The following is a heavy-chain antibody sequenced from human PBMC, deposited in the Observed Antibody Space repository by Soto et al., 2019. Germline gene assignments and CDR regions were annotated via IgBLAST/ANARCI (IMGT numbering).Heavy chain of an antibody. CDR2: ISSSSSTI. J-gene: IGHJ3*02. D-gene: IGHD6-6*01. CDR1: GFTFSSYS. CDR3: ARAPGRVIYRQLVLGAFDI. V-gene: IGHV3-48*02. Sequence: EVQLVESGGGLVQPGGSLRLSCAASGFTFSSYSMNWVRQAPGKGLEWVSYISSSSSTIYYADSVKGRFTISRDNAKNSLYLQMNSLGDEDTAVYYCARAPGRVIYRQLVLGAFDIWGQGTMVTVSS.